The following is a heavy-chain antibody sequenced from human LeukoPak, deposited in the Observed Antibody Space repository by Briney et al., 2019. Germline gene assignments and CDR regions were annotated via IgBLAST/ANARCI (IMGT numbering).Heavy chain of an antibody. V-gene: IGHV3-30*04. J-gene: IGHJ4*02. D-gene: IGHD3-9*01. CDR1: GFTFSSYA. CDR3: ARAHFDCLLDY. Sequence: GGSLSLSCAASGFTFSSYAMHWVRQAPGKGLEWVAVISYDGSNKYYADSVKGRFTISRDNSKNTLYLQMNSLRAEDTAVYYCARAHFDCLLDYWGQGTLVTVSS. CDR2: ISYDGSNK.